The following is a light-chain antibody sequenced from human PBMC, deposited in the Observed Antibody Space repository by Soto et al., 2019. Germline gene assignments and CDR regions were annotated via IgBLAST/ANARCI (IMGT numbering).Light chain of an antibody. V-gene: IGKV3-11*01. CDR2: DAS. J-gene: IGKJ1*01. CDR3: QQRSNWPRT. CDR1: QSVSTY. Sequence: IVLTQSPATLSLSPGERATLSCMASQSVSTYLAWYQQKPGQAPRLLIYDASSRATGIPTRFSGSGSGTDFTLTISSLEPEDFAVYYCQQRSNWPRTFGQGTKVDIK.